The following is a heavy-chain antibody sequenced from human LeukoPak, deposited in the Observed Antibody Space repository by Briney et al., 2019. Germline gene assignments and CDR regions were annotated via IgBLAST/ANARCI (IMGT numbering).Heavy chain of an antibody. CDR3: ARDSADCSGGSCYNIRGAFDI. Sequence: SQTLSLTCTVSGVSISSGGYYWSWIRQHPGKGLEWIGYIYYSGSTYYNPSLKSRVTISVDTSKNQFSLKLSSVTAADTAVYYCARDSADCSGGSCYNIRGAFDIWGQGTMVTVSS. V-gene: IGHV4-31*03. CDR2: IYYSGST. CDR1: GVSISSGGYY. D-gene: IGHD2-15*01. J-gene: IGHJ3*02.